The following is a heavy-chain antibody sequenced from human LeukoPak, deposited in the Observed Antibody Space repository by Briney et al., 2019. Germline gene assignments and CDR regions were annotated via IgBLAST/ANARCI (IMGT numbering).Heavy chain of an antibody. CDR1: GFTFSSYA. CDR3: ARDYYDSSGYRHGFDY. D-gene: IGHD3-22*01. CDR2: ISYDGSNK. Sequence: GGSLRLSCAASGFTFSSYAMSWVRQAPGKGLEWVAVISYDGSNKYYADSVKGRFTISRDNSKNTLYLQMNSLRAEDTAVYYCARDYYDSSGYRHGFDYWGQGTLVTVSS. J-gene: IGHJ4*02. V-gene: IGHV3-30*04.